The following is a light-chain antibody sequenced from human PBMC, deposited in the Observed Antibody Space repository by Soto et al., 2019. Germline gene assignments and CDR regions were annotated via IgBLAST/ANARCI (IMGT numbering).Light chain of an antibody. CDR3: MQYNNWPPIT. CDR1: QSLLHSNGYNY. V-gene: IGKV2-28*01. J-gene: IGKJ5*01. CDR2: LGS. Sequence: DIVMTQSPLSLPVTPGEPASISCRSSQSLLHSNGYNYLDWYLQKPGQSPQLLIYLGSNRSSGVPDRFSGSGSGTDFTLKISRVEAEDVGVYYCMQYNNWPPITFGQGTRLEI.